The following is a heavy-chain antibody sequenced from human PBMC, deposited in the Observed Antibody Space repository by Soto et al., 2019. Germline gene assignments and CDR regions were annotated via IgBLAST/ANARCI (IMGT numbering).Heavy chain of an antibody. CDR2: ISGSGGST. D-gene: IGHD2-15*01. CDR1: GFTFSSYA. Sequence: EVQLLESGGGLVQPGGSLRLSCAASGFTFSSYAMSWVRQAPGKGLEWVSAISGSGGSTYYADSVKGRFTISRYNSKNTLYLQMNSLRAEDTAVYYCAKGGDIVVVVAARVDYWGQGTLVTVSS. J-gene: IGHJ4*02. CDR3: AKGGDIVVVVAARVDY. V-gene: IGHV3-23*01.